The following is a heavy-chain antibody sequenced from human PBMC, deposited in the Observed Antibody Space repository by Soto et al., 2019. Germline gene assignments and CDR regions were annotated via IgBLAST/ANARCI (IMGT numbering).Heavy chain of an antibody. D-gene: IGHD2-15*01. CDR3: ARDLVVAATPLSDYYYGMDV. J-gene: IGHJ6*02. CDR1: GFTFSSYW. V-gene: IGHV3-7*05. Sequence: GGSLRLSCAASGFTFSSYWMSWVRQAPGKGLEWVANIKQDGSEKYYVDSVKGRFTISRDNAKNSLYLQMNSLRAEDTAVYYCARDLVVAATPLSDYYYGMDVWGQGTTVTVSS. CDR2: IKQDGSEK.